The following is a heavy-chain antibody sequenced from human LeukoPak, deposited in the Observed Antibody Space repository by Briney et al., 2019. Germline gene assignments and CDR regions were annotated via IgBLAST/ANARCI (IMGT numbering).Heavy chain of an antibody. V-gene: IGHV3-11*01. CDR1: GFTFNNAW. CDR3: ARDLAGGNSGHYYYYGMDV. CDR2: ISSSGSTI. D-gene: IGHD4-23*01. Sequence: GGSLRLSCEVSGFTFNNAWVSWVRQAPGKGLEWVSYISSSGSTIYYADSVKGRFTISRDNAKNSLYLQMNSLRAEDTAVYYCARDLAGGNSGHYYYYGMDVWGQGTTVTVSS. J-gene: IGHJ6*02.